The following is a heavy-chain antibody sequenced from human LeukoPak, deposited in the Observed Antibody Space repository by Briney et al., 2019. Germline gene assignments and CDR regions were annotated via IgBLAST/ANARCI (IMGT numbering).Heavy chain of an antibody. CDR3: ARSTVTTGYFDY. J-gene: IGHJ4*02. CDR1: GYTFTGDY. Sequence: ASVKVSCKASGYTFTGDYMHWVRQAPGQGLEWMGWINPNSGGTNYAQKFQGRVTMTRDTSISTAYMELSRLRSDDTAVYYCARSTVTTGYFDYWGQGTLVTVSS. D-gene: IGHD4-17*01. V-gene: IGHV1-2*02. CDR2: INPNSGGT.